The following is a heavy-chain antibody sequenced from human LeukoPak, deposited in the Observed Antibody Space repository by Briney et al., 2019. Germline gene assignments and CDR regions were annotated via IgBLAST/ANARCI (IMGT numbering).Heavy chain of an antibody. Sequence: GGSLRLSCAASGFTFSSYGMHWVRKAPGKGLEWVAFIRYDGSNKYYADSVKGRFTISRDNSKNTLYLQMNSLRAEDTAVYYCARDSYCGGDCYSNYFDYWGQGTLVTVSS. J-gene: IGHJ4*02. D-gene: IGHD2-21*02. CDR1: GFTFSSYG. CDR3: ARDSYCGGDCYSNYFDY. V-gene: IGHV3-30*02. CDR2: IRYDGSNK.